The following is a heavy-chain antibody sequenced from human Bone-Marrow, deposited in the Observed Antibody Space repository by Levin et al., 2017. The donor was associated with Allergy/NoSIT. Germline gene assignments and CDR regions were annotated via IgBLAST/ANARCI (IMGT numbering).Heavy chain of an antibody. CDR1: GGSIRSGGYY. CDR2: IYDSGST. V-gene: IGHV4-31*03. CDR3: ARIPDTTSEFDY. J-gene: IGHJ4*02. D-gene: IGHD5-18*01. Sequence: SETLSLTCTVSGGSIRSGGYYWSWIRQHPGKGLEWIGYIYDSGSTSYNPSLESRVTISVDTSKNQFYLKLTSLTAADTAVYYCARIPDTTSEFDYWGQGTLVTVSS.